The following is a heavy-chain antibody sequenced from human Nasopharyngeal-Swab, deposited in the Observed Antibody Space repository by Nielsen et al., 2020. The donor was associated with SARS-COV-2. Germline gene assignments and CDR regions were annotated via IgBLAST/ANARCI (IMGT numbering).Heavy chain of an antibody. V-gene: IGHV3-23*01. D-gene: IGHD3-16*01. CDR3: ARRRPILHLGEFSSSFDS. CDR1: GFTFSNYA. CDR2: ISESGGNT. J-gene: IGHJ4*02. Sequence: GESLKISCAASGFTFSNYAMNWVRQAPGKGLEWVSSISESGGNTDYADSVKGRLTVSRDSSKNTVYLQMNSLRPEDTAVYYCARRRPILHLGEFSSSFDSWGQGTLVTVSS.